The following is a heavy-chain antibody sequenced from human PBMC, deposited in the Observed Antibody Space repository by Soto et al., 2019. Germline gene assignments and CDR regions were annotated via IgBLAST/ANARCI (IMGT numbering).Heavy chain of an antibody. D-gene: IGHD1-20*01. J-gene: IGHJ4*02. CDR3: ARDVSGHDNYATIGYYFDH. CDR1: GYSFTNVH. V-gene: IGHV1-46*01. CDR2: IDPSGGIT. Sequence: QVQLSQFGAEVKKPGASVKVSCKASGYSFTNVHIHWVRQAPGQGLEWMGMIDPSGGITSDAQRLQGRITMTRDASTSTVYMELRSLTSEDTAVYYCARDVSGHDNYATIGYYFDHWGQGTLVTFSS.